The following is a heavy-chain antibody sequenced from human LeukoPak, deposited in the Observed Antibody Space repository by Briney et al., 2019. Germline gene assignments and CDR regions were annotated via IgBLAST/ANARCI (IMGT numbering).Heavy chain of an antibody. V-gene: IGHV4-59*08. CDR2: ISYNGST. D-gene: IGHD6-13*01. J-gene: IGHJ2*01. CDR1: RGSISSYY. CDR3: ARPQAGTDGFDL. Sequence: SETLSLTCTVSRGSISSYYWSWIRQPPGEGLEWIGYISYNGSTNYNPSLKSRLTISVDTSKNQFSLKLRSVTAADTAVYFCARPQAGTDGFDLWGRGTLVTVSS.